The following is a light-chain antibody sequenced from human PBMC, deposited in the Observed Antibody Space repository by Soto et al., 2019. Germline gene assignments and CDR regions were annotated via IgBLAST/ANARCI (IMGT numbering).Light chain of an antibody. Sequence: EIVMTQSPATLSVSPGERAILSCRASQSVSNNLAWYQQKPGQAPRLLIYGASTRVTGVPARFSGSWSGTDFTLTISSLQSEDFAVYYCQQYNNWPPLTFGQGTKVEIK. CDR3: QQYNNWPPLT. J-gene: IGKJ1*01. CDR1: QSVSNN. CDR2: GAS. V-gene: IGKV3-15*01.